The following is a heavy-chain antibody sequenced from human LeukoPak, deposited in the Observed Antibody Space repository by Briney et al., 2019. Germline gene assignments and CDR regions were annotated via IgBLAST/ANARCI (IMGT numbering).Heavy chain of an antibody. V-gene: IGHV3-73*01. CDR1: GFTFSSYA. D-gene: IGHD4-23*01. J-gene: IGHJ4*02. CDR2: IRSKANSYAT. CDR3: TRDYGGNSYY. Sequence: PGGSLRLSCAASGFTFSSYAMSWVRQASGKGLEWVGRIRSKANSYATAYAASVKGRFTISRDDSKNTAYLQMNSLKTEDTAVYYCTRDYGGNSYYWGQGTLVTVSS.